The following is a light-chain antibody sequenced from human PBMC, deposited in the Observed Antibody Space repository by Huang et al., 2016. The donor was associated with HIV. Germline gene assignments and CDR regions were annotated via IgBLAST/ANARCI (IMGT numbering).Light chain of an antibody. Sequence: EVVMTQSPATLSLSPGERATLSCRARQSVSTNLAWYQQKPGQAPRLLIYGASTRATGIPGRFSGSGSGTEFTLTISSLQSEDFVVYYCQQYYNWPPYTFGQGTKLEIK. J-gene: IGKJ2*01. CDR3: QQYYNWPPYT. CDR2: GAS. CDR1: QSVSTN. V-gene: IGKV3-15*01.